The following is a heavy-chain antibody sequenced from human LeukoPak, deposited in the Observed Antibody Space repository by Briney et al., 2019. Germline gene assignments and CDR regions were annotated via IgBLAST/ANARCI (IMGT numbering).Heavy chain of an antibody. V-gene: IGHV1-8*01. CDR3: ARSRGGPRGYGSGSDYKTRGYYYYYMDV. J-gene: IGHJ6*03. CDR2: MNPNSGYT. CDR1: GYTFTSYD. D-gene: IGHD3-10*01. Sequence: ASVKVSCKASGYTFTSYDINWVRQATGQGLEWMGWMNPNSGYTGYAQKFQGSVTMTRNTSISPAYMELSSMRSEDTAVYYCARSRGGPRGYGSGSDYKTRGYYYYYMDVWGKGTTVTVSS.